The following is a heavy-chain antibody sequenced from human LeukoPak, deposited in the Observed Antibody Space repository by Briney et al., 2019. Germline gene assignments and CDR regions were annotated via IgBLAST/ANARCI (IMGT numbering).Heavy chain of an antibody. J-gene: IGHJ4*02. CDR2: IVGSGVTT. CDR3: ARRAGAYSHPYDY. D-gene: IGHD4/OR15-4a*01. Sequence: GGTLRLSCVASGYTFSNYGMNWVRQAPGKGLEWVSGIVGSGVTTYYADSVKGRFTISRDNSKSTLYLQLNSLRADDTAVYYCARRAGAYSHPYDYWGQGTLVTVSS. V-gene: IGHV3-23*01. CDR1: GYTFSNYG.